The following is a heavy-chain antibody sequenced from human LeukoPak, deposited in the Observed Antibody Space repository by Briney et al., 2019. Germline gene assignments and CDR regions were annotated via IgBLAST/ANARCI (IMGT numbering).Heavy chain of an antibody. D-gene: IGHD3-10*01. Sequence: SETLSLTCTVPGGSISSYYWSWIRLPPGKGLEWIGYIYYSGSTNYNPSLKSRVTISVDTSKNQFSLKLSSVTAADTAVYYCARILWFGELLGSFDYWGQGTLVTVSS. CDR3: ARILWFGELLGSFDY. V-gene: IGHV4-59*12. CDR1: GGSISSYY. J-gene: IGHJ4*02. CDR2: IYYSGST.